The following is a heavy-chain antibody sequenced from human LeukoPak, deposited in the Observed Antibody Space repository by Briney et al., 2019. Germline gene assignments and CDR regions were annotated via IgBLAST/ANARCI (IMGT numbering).Heavy chain of an antibody. V-gene: IGHV3-7*01. D-gene: IGHD2-2*01. Sequence: GGSLRLSCAASGFTFSSYWMSWVRQAPGKGLEWVANIKQDGSEKYYVDSVKGRFTISRDNAKNSLYLQMNSLRVEDTAVYYCARDARSYSISTSCLDAFDIWGQGTMVTVSS. CDR2: IKQDGSEK. CDR3: ARDARSYSISTSCLDAFDI. J-gene: IGHJ3*02. CDR1: GFTFSSYW.